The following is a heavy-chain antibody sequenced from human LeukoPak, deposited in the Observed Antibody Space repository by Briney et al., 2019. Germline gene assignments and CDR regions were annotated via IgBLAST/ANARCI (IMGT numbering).Heavy chain of an antibody. CDR2: MYASGST. Sequence: SETLSLTCTVSGDSVSSSHWSWIRQPPGKGLEWIGDMYASGSTNYNPSLKTRVTLSTDTSRNQLSLRLRSLTAADTAVYYCARLVFFDYISAVPEVSFYYMDAWGKGTTVIVSS. J-gene: IGHJ6*03. D-gene: IGHD6-25*01. V-gene: IGHV4-4*09. CDR1: GDSVSSSH. CDR3: ARLVFFDYISAVPEVSFYYMDA.